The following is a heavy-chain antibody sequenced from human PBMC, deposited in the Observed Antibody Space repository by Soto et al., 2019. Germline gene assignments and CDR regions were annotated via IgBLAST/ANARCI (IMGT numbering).Heavy chain of an antibody. CDR1: GFTFSDYS. V-gene: IGHV3-48*01. D-gene: IGHD6-13*01. Sequence: EVQLVESGGGLVQPGGSLRLSCEVSGFTFSDYSINWVRQAPGKGLEWVSYISSTSSTIYYADSVKGRFTISRDNAKNSVYLQMNSLRAEDTAVYKCARFGYSSRWSDYWGQGTLVTVSS. J-gene: IGHJ4*02. CDR3: ARFGYSSRWSDY. CDR2: ISSTSSTI.